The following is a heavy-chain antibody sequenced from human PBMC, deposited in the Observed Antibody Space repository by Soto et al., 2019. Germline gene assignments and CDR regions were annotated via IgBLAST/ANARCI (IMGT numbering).Heavy chain of an antibody. CDR2: INHSGST. J-gene: IGHJ3*02. D-gene: IGHD5-18*01. CDR1: GFTFSSYA. Sequence: VQLLESGGGLVQPGGSLRLSCAASGFTFSSYAMSWVRQAPGKGLEWIGEINHSGSTNYNPSLKSRVTISVDTSKNQFSLKLSSVTAADTAVYYCARRLGWIQLWYDAFDIWGQGTMVTVSS. CDR3: ARRLGWIQLWYDAFDI. V-gene: IGHV4-34*01.